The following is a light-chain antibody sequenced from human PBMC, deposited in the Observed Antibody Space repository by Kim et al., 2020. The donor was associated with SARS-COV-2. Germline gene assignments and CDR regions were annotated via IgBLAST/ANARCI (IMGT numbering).Light chain of an antibody. CDR1: QRVSNR. CDR3: QQYKNCPET. V-gene: IGKV3-15*01. CDR2: GAS. Sequence: VTPGDRDNHTCRRSQRVSNRLTSYQKKPGRAPRLLIYGASTRATGIAARYSGSGSRTEFTLTISSLQYEDFAVYYCQQYKNCPETFGKGTKVDIK. J-gene: IGKJ1*01.